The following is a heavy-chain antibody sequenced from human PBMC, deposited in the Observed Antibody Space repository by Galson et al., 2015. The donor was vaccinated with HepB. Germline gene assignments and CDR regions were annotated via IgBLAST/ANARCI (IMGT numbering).Heavy chain of an antibody. J-gene: IGHJ4*02. CDR1: GFTFSSYG. D-gene: IGHD5-12*01. V-gene: IGHV3-30*18. CDR3: AKGGYSGYDLDY. Sequence: SLRLSCAAPGFTFSSYGMHWVRQAPGKGLEWVAVISYDGSNKYYADSVKGRFTISRDNSKNTLYLQMNSLRAEDTAVYYCAKGGYSGYDLDYWGQGTLVTVSS. CDR2: ISYDGSNK.